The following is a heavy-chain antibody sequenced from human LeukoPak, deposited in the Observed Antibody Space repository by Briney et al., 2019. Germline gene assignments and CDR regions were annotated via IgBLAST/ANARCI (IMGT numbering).Heavy chain of an antibody. CDR1: GFTFRNYG. J-gene: IGHJ4*02. Sequence: HPGRSLRLSCAASGFTFRNYGMHWVRQAPGKGLEWVAVISYHGSDKYYADSVKGRFTISRDNSKNTLYLQIYSLRTEDTAVYYCANGVGQWATNYFNYWGQGTLVTVSS. CDR3: ANGVGQWATNYFNY. CDR2: ISYHGSDK. V-gene: IGHV3-30*18. D-gene: IGHD1/OR15-1a*01.